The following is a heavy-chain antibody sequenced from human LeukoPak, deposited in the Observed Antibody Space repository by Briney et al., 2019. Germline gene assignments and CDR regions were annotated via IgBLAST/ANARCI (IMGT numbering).Heavy chain of an antibody. CDR3: ARLKYYYDSSGYRAEYFQH. D-gene: IGHD3-22*01. J-gene: IGHJ1*01. CDR1: GGSISSSSYY. V-gene: IGHV4-39*07. Sequence: SETLSLTCTVSGGSISSSSYYWGWIRQPPGKGLEWIGSIYYSGSTNYNPSLKSRVTISVYTSKNQFSLKLSSVTAADTAVYYCARLKYYYDSSGYRAEYFQHWGQGTLVTVSS. CDR2: IYYSGST.